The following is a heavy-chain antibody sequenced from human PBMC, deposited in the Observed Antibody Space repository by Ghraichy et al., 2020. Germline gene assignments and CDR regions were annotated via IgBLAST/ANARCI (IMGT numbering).Heavy chain of an antibody. V-gene: IGHV3-53*01. CDR3: ARDSYGNLDYYYYGMDV. D-gene: IGHD1-14*01. Sequence: GGSLRLSCAASGFTVSSNYMSWVRQAPGKGLEWVSVIYSGGSTYYADSVKGRFTISRDNSKNTLYLQMNSLRAEDTAVYYCARDSYGNLDYYYYGMDVWGQGTTVTVSS. J-gene: IGHJ6*02. CDR1: GFTVSSNY. CDR2: IYSGGST.